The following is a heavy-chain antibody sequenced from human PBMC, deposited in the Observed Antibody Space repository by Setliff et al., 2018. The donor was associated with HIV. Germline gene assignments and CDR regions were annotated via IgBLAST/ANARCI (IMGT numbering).Heavy chain of an antibody. CDR2: IYYSGST. Sequence: SETLSLTCSVSGGSITSGGYYWSWIRQHPGQALEWIGYIYYSGSTFYNPSLKSRVTISVDTSKNQFSLELTSVTAADTAVYFCARSPSARLYFDYWGQGTLVTVSS. CDR1: GGSITSGGYY. CDR3: ARSPSARLYFDY. V-gene: IGHV4-31*03. J-gene: IGHJ4*02.